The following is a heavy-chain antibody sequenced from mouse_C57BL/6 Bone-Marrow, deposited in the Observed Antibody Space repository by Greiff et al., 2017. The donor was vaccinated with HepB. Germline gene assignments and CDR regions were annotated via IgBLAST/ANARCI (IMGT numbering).Heavy chain of an antibody. CDR1: GFTFSNYW. CDR3: TARGYFDY. Sequence: EVKVEESGGGLVQPGGSMKLSCVASGFTFSNYWMNWVRQSPEKGLEWVAQIRLKSDNYATNHAESVKGRFTISRDDSKSSVYLQMNNLRAEDTGIYYCTARGYFDYWCQGTALTVSS. V-gene: IGHV6-3*01. J-gene: IGHJ2*01. CDR2: IRLKSDNYAT.